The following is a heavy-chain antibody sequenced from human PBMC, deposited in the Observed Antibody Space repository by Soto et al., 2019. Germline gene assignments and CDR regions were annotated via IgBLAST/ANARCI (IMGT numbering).Heavy chain of an antibody. CDR3: ARDRPYSSGWYHDY. D-gene: IGHD6-19*01. CDR2: IYSGGST. V-gene: IGHV3-66*01. J-gene: IGHJ4*02. Sequence: EVQLVESGGGLVQPGGSLRLSCAASGFTVSSNYMSWVRQAPGKGLEWVSVIYSGGSTYYADSVKGRFTIFTDDPKNTLSPQLTSLRAEDTAVFYCARDRPYSSGWYHDYWGQGTLVSVSS. CDR1: GFTVSSNY.